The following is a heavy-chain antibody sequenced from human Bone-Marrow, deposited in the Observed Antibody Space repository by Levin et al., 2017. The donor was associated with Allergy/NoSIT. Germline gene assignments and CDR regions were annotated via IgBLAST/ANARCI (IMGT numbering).Heavy chain of an antibody. D-gene: IGHD3-22*01. CDR1: GYTFTDYY. Sequence: ASVKVSCKASGYTFTDYYMNWVRQAPGQGLEWMGWINPNSGGTNYAQKFQGRVTMTRDTSISTAYMELSGLRSDDTAVYYCARDPDYYDRAFESWGQGTMVTVSS. J-gene: IGHJ3*02. CDR2: INPNSGGT. CDR3: ARDPDYYDRAFES. V-gene: IGHV1-2*02.